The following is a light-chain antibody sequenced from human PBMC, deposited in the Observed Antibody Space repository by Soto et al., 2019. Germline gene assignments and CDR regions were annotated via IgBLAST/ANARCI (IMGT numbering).Light chain of an antibody. V-gene: IGKV3-20*01. CDR1: QSITSMY. CDR2: GAS. Sequence: EIVLTQSPGTLSLSPGDTATLSCRVSQSITSMYLAWYQKKPGQAPRVLMYGASNMATDIPDRFSGSGSGTVFTLTISRLEPEDFSVYYCNYYGSSPYTFGHGTKLEIK. J-gene: IGKJ2*01. CDR3: NYYGSSPYT.